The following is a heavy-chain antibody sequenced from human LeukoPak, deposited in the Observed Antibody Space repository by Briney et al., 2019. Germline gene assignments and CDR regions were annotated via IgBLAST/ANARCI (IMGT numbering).Heavy chain of an antibody. V-gene: IGHV4-39*07. Sequence: SETLSLTCTVSGGSISSSSYYWGWIRQPPGKGLEWIGSIYYSGSTYYNPSLKSRVTISVDTSKNQFSLKLSSVTAADTAVYYCARASSGKGYYYYYYMDVWGKGTTVTVSS. CDR1: GGSISSSSYY. CDR3: ARASSGKGYYYYYYMDV. J-gene: IGHJ6*03. CDR2: IYYSGST. D-gene: IGHD4-23*01.